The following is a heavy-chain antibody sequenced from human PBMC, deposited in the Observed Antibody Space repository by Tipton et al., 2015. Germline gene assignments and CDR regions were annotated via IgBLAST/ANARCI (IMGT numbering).Heavy chain of an antibody. CDR2: ISYSGST. CDR3: ARARGRHGGLFDS. V-gene: IGHV4-59*01. J-gene: IGHJ4*02. Sequence: TLSLTCSVSSDSISKYYWSWIRQPPGKGLEWMGYISYSGSTNYNPSLKSRVTISVDTSKTQFSLKMSSVTASDTAVYYCARARGRHGGLFDSWGQGILVTVSS. CDR1: SDSISKYY. D-gene: IGHD4-23*01.